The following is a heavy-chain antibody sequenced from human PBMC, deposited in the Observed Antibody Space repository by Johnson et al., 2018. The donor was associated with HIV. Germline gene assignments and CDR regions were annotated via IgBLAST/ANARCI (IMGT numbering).Heavy chain of an antibody. CDR3: ARDLYSILWKKDAFDI. D-gene: IGHD6-13*01. Sequence: QVQLVESGGGLVKPGGSLRLSCAASGFTFSDYYMSWIRQAPGKGLEWVSYISSDGTTIYDADSVKGRFTISRDNAKNSLYLQMNSLRAEDTAVYYCARDLYSILWKKDAFDIWGQGTMVTVSS. CDR1: GFTFSDYY. J-gene: IGHJ3*02. V-gene: IGHV3-11*04. CDR2: ISSDGTTI.